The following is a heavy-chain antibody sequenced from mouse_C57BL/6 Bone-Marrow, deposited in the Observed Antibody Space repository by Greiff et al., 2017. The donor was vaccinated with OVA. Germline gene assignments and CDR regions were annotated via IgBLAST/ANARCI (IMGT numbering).Heavy chain of an antibody. CDR2: INPNNGGT. V-gene: IGHV1-26*01. CDR1: GYTFTDYY. CDR3: ARGRGNSNRNYYAMDY. J-gene: IGHJ4*01. Sequence: EVQLQQSGPELVKPGASVKISCKASGYTFTDYYMNWVKQSHGKSLEWIGDINPNNGGTSYNQKFKGKATLTVDKSSSTAYMELRSLTSEDSAVYYCARGRGNSNRNYYAMDYWGQGTSVTVSS. D-gene: IGHD2-5*01.